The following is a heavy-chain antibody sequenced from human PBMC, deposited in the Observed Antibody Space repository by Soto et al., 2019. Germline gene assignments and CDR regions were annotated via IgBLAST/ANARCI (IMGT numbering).Heavy chain of an antibody. CDR1: GGSFSGYY. D-gene: IGHD2-2*01. Sequence: NPSETLSLTCAVYGGSFSGYYWSWIRQPPGKGLEWIGEINHSGSTNYNPSLKSRVTISVDTSKNQFSLKLSSVTAADTAVYYCARGPLYQLLFRRGFDYWGQGTLVTVSS. CDR3: ARGPLYQLLFRRGFDY. J-gene: IGHJ4*02. CDR2: INHSGST. V-gene: IGHV4-34*01.